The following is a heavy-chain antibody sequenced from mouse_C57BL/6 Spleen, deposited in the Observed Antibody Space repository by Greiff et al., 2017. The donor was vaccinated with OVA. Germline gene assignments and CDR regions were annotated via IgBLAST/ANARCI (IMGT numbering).Heavy chain of an antibody. CDR3: ARHDPWYFDV. Sequence: EVKLMESGGGLVHPGGSLKLSCAASGFTFSDYYMYWVRQTPEKRLEWVAYISNGGGSTYYPDTVKGRFTISRDNAKNTLYLQMSRLKSEDTAMYYCARHDPWYFDVWGTGTTVTVSS. V-gene: IGHV5-12*01. CDR1: GFTFSDYY. J-gene: IGHJ1*03. CDR2: ISNGGGST.